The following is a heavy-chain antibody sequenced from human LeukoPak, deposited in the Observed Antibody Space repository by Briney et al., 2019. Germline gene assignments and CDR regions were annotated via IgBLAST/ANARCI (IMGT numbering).Heavy chain of an antibody. D-gene: IGHD3-3*01. CDR1: GFTFSNAW. CDR2: IKRKTDGGTR. V-gene: IGHV3-15*01. CDR3: ARDLALSEWNRDYFDY. Sequence: GGSLRLSCVVSGFTFSNAWMSWVRQAPGKGLEWVGRIKRKTDGGTRDFAAPVKGRFTISRDDSKNTLYLQMYSLRAEDTAVYYCARDLALSEWNRDYFDYWGQGTLVTVSS. J-gene: IGHJ4*02.